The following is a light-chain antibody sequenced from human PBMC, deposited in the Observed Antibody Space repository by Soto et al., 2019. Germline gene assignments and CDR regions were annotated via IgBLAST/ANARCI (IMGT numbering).Light chain of an antibody. V-gene: IGKV3-15*01. CDR1: HIVSNN. Sequence: EIVLTQSPATLSVSPGERATLSCRASHIVSNNLAWYQQKPGQAPGLLIYDASTRATGIPARFSGSGSGTEFTLTISSLQSEDFAVYYCQQYTNWPLTFGGGTKVEIK. J-gene: IGKJ4*01. CDR2: DAS. CDR3: QQYTNWPLT.